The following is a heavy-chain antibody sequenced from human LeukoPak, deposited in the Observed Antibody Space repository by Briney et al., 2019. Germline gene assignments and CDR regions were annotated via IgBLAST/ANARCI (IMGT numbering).Heavy chain of an antibody. CDR3: AVGGVYLRGGAEAFDI. J-gene: IGHJ3*02. CDR2: IYHSGST. Sequence: PSETLSLTCAVSGGSISSSNWWSWVRPPPGKGLEWTGEIYHSGSTNYNPSLKSRVTISVDKSKNQFSLKLSSVTAADTAVYYCAVGGVYLRGGAEAFDIWGQGTMVTVSS. CDR1: GGSISSSNW. D-gene: IGHD3-10*01. V-gene: IGHV4-4*02.